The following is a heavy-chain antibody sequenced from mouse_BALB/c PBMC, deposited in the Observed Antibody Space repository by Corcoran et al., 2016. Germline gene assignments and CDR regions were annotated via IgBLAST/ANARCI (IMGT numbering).Heavy chain of an antibody. J-gene: IGHJ1*01. Sequence: EVQLQQSGAELVKPGASVKLSCTASGFNIKDTYMHWVKQRPEQGLEWIGRIDPANGNTKYDPKFQGKATLTADTYSNTAYLQLSSLTSEDTAVYYCANWDWYCDVWGAGTTVTVSS. V-gene: IGHV14-3*02. CDR2: IDPANGNT. CDR1: GFNIKDTY. CDR3: ANWDWYCDV. D-gene: IGHD4-1*01.